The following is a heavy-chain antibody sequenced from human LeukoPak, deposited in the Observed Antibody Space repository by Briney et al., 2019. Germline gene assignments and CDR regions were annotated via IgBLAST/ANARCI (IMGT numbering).Heavy chain of an antibody. V-gene: IGHV3-30*18. CDR1: GFTFSSYG. J-gene: IGHJ4*02. D-gene: IGHD3-10*01. CDR2: ISYDGSNK. Sequence: GGSLRLSCAASGFTFSSYGMHWVRQAPGKGLEWVAVISYDGSNKYYADSVKGRFTISRDNSKNTLYLQMNSLRAEDTAVYYCAEELLWFGELFAGPDYWGQGTLVTVSS. CDR3: AEELLWFGELFAGPDY.